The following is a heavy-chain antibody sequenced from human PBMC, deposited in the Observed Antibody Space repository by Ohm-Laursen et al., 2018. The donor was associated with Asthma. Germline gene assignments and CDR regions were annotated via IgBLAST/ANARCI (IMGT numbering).Heavy chain of an antibody. V-gene: IGHV1-69*13. CDR1: GSTFSSYA. Sequence: SVKVSCKASGSTFSSYAISWVRQAPGQGLEWMGGIIPIFGTANYAQKFQGRVTITADESTSTAYMELSSLRSEDTAVYYCARDRVRETYYGMDVWGQGTTVTVSS. CDR3: ARDRVRETYYGMDV. J-gene: IGHJ6*02. D-gene: IGHD4-23*01. CDR2: IIPIFGTA.